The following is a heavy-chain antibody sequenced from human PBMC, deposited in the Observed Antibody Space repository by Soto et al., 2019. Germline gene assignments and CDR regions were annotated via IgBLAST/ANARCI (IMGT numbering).Heavy chain of an antibody. J-gene: IGHJ6*02. CDR1: GGTFSSYA. CDR3: ARDRTRMTTVTPFYGMDV. Sequence: SVKVSCKASGGTFSSYAISWVRQAPGQGLEWMGGIIPIFGTANYAQKFHGRVTITADESPSTAYMELSSLRSEDTAVYYCARDRTRMTTVTPFYGMDVWGQANTVTVSS. CDR2: IIPIFGTA. V-gene: IGHV1-69*13. D-gene: IGHD4-17*01.